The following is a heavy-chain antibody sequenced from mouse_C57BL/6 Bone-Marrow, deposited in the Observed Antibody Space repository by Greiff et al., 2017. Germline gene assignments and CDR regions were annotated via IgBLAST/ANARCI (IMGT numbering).Heavy chain of an antibody. V-gene: IGHV1-54*01. Sequence: QVQLQQSGAELVRPGTSVKVSCKASGYAFTNYLIEWVKQRPGQGLEWIGVINPGSGGTNYNEKFKGKATLTADKSSSTAYMQRSSLTSEDSAVYFCARQLRLLYYFDYWGQGTTLTVSS. CDR2: INPGSGGT. CDR1: GYAFTNYL. J-gene: IGHJ2*01. CDR3: ARQLRLLYYFDY. D-gene: IGHD3-2*02.